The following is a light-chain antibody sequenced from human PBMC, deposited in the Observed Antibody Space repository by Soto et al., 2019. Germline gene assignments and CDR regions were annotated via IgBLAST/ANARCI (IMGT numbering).Light chain of an antibody. CDR2: DVS. CDR1: SSEVGGYNY. CDR3: SSYTSSSTLGVV. Sequence: QSALTQPASVSGSPGQSITISCTGTSSEVGGYNYVSWYQQHPGKAPKLMIYDVSNRPSGVSNRFSGSKSGNTASLTISGRPAEDEADYYCSSYTSSSTLGVVFGGGTKRPS. J-gene: IGLJ2*01. V-gene: IGLV2-14*01.